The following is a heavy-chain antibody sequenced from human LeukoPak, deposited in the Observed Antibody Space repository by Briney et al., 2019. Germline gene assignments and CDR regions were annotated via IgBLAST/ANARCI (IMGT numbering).Heavy chain of an antibody. J-gene: IGHJ3*02. Sequence: GGSLRLSCAASGFTFSSYEMNWVRQAPGKGLELVSYISSSGSTIYYADSVKGRFTISRDNAKNSLYLQMNSLRAEDTAVYYCARDRRPQWAFDIWGQGTMVTVSS. CDR2: ISSSGSTI. CDR3: ARDRRPQWAFDI. D-gene: IGHD2-8*01. V-gene: IGHV3-48*03. CDR1: GFTFSSYE.